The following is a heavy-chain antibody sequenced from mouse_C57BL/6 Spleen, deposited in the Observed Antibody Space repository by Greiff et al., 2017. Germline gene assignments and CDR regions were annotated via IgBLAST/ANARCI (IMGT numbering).Heavy chain of an antibody. V-gene: IGHV14-2*01. CDR2: IDPEDGET. CDR3: ARLYYGNYEFAY. Sequence: EVQLQESGAELVKPGASVKLSCTASGFNIKDSYMHWVKQRTEQGLEWIGRIDPEDGETKYAPKFQGKATITADTSSNTAYLQLSSLTSEDTAVYYCARLYYGNYEFAYWGQGTLVTVSA. J-gene: IGHJ3*01. D-gene: IGHD2-1*01. CDR1: GFNIKDSY.